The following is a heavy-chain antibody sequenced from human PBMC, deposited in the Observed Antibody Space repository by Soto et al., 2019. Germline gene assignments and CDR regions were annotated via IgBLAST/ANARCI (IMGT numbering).Heavy chain of an antibody. Sequence: SETLSLTCAVSGGSFRGYFWSWIRQSPYKGLEWIGEINDSGSTYYNPSFKSRLTISVDTSKSQISLTLTSVTAADSAVYYCQGGDYWGQGTLVTVSS. CDR1: GGSFRGYF. V-gene: IGHV4-34*01. J-gene: IGHJ4*02. D-gene: IGHD3-16*01. CDR2: INDSGST. CDR3: QGGDY.